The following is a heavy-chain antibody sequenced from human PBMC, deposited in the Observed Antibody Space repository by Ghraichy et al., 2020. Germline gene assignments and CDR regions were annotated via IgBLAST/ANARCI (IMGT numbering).Heavy chain of an antibody. D-gene: IGHD3-10*01. J-gene: IGHJ5*02. V-gene: IGHV3-23*01. CDR2: ISGSGGST. CDR1: GFTFSSYA. Sequence: GGSLRLSCAASGFTFSSYAMSWVRQAPGKGLEWVSAISGSGGSTYYADSVKGRFTISRDNSKNTLYLQMNSLRAEDTAVYYCAKDGGQLLWFGELFSGWFDPWGQGTLVTVSS. CDR3: AKDGGQLLWFGELFSGWFDP.